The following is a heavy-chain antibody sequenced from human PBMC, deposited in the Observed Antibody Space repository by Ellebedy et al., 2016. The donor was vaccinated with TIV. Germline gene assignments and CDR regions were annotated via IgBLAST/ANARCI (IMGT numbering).Heavy chain of an antibody. CDR1: GATFRNFA. Sequence: ASVKVSCKASGATFRNFAISWVRQAPGQGLEWMGRIFPILGMTNYAQKFQGRVPITADTSTTTAYMELSSLRSEDTAVYYCARVSYGDYPLYFDYWGQGTLVTVSS. V-gene: IGHV1-69*04. CDR2: IFPILGMT. CDR3: ARVSYGDYPLYFDY. D-gene: IGHD4-17*01. J-gene: IGHJ4*02.